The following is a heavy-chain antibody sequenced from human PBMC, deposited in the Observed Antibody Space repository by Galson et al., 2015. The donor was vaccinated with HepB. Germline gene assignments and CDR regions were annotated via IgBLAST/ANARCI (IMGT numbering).Heavy chain of an antibody. CDR2: ISSSSSYT. J-gene: IGHJ3*02. D-gene: IGHD3-22*01. Sequence: SLRLSCAASGFTFSDYYMSWIRQAPGKGLEWVSYISSSSSYTNYADSVKGRFTISRDNAKNSLYLQMNSLRAEDTAVYYCARETRYYYDSSGSYDAFDIWGQGTMVTVSS. CDR1: GFTFSDYY. V-gene: IGHV3-11*05. CDR3: ARETRYYYDSSGSYDAFDI.